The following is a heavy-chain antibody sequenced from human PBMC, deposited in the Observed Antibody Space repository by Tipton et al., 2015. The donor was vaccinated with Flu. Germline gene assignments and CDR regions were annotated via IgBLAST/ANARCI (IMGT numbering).Heavy chain of an antibody. D-gene: IGHD6-13*01. CDR1: GVSFGDHS. V-gene: IGHV3-30*17. J-gene: IGHJ5*02. Sequence: SLRLSCVASGVSFGDHSMHWVRQAPGKGPEWVAGISSDGSETYYADSVKGRFTISRDNSKNTVDLQMTSLTCADTAMYYCTRVLGRSWKERGVDPWGRGTLGSVSS. CDR3: TRVLGRSWKERGVDP. CDR2: ISSDGSET.